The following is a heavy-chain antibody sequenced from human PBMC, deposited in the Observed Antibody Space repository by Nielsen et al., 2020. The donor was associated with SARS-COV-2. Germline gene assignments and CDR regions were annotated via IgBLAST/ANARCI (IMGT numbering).Heavy chain of an antibody. CDR1: GFTFSSYS. Sequence: GSLRLSCAASGFTFSSYSMNWVRQAPGKGLEWVSSISSSSSYIYYADSVKGRFTISRDNAKNSLYLQMNSLRAEDTAVYYCARGFSSGLFYYFDYWGQGTLVTVSS. J-gene: IGHJ4*02. CDR2: ISSSSSYI. CDR3: ARGFSSGLFYYFDY. D-gene: IGHD6-19*01. V-gene: IGHV3-21*01.